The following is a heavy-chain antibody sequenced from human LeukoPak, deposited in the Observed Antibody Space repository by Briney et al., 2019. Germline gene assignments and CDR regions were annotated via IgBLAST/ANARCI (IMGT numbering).Heavy chain of an antibody. Sequence: PGGSLRLSCAASGFTFSDYYMSWIRQAPGKGLEWVSSISSSSSYIYYADSVKGRFTISRDNAKNSLYLQMNSLRAEDTAVYYCARDYSSPGNFDYWGQGTLVTVSS. V-gene: IGHV3-11*06. D-gene: IGHD6-13*01. CDR2: ISSSSSYI. J-gene: IGHJ4*02. CDR1: GFTFSDYY. CDR3: ARDYSSPGNFDY.